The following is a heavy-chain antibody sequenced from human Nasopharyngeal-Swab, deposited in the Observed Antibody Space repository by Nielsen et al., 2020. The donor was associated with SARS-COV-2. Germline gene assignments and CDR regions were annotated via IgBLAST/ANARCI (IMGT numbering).Heavy chain of an antibody. J-gene: IGHJ4*02. CDR3: ARDPYDYVWGSYHAY. V-gene: IGHV3-33*01. D-gene: IGHD3-16*02. Sequence: GESLKISCAASGFTFSSYGMHWVRQAPGKGLEWVAVIWYDGSNKYYADSVKGRFTISRDNSKNTLYLQMNSLRAEDTAVYYCARDPYDYVWGSYHAYWGQGTLVTVSS. CDR2: IWYDGSNK. CDR1: GFTFSSYG.